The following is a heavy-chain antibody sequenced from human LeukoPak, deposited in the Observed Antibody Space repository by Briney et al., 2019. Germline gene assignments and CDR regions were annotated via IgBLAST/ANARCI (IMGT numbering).Heavy chain of an antibody. CDR3: ARGWEVTTPTDY. J-gene: IGHJ4*02. D-gene: IGHD4-17*01. Sequence: GSLRLSCAASGFTFSSYSMNWVRQAPGKGLEWVSPISSNSSYIYYADSVKGRFTISRDNAKNSLYLQMNGLRAEDRAVYYCARGWEVTTPTDYWGQGTLVTVSS. CDR1: GFTFSSYS. CDR2: ISSNSSYI. V-gene: IGHV3-21*01.